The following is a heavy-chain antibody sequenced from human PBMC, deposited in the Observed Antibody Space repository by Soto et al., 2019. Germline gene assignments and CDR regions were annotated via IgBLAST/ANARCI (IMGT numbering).Heavy chain of an antibody. CDR3: ARGEGVYAVTPKNGMDV. CDR1: GGTFSSYA. J-gene: IGHJ6*02. D-gene: IGHD4-17*01. V-gene: IGHV1-69*01. CDR2: TIPIFGTA. Sequence: QVQLVQSGAEVKKPGSSVKVSCKASGGTFSSYAISWVRQAPGQGLEWMGGTIPIFGTANYAQKFQGRVTITADESTSTAYMELSSLRSAGTAVYYCARGEGVYAVTPKNGMDVWGQGTTVTVSS.